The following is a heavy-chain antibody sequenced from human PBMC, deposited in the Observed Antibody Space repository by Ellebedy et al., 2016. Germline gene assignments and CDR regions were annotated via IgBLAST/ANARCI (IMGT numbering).Heavy chain of an antibody. V-gene: IGHV3-66*01. D-gene: IGHD6-19*01. Sequence: GESLTISCVVSGFSVSSNYLSWFRQAPGKGLEWVSVIYAGGSTFYADSVKCRFTISRDNSKNTLYLQMNSLRPEDKAVYYVARKPRGWHADHWGQGTLVTVSS. J-gene: IGHJ5*02. CDR3: ARKPRGWHADH. CDR1: GFSVSSNY. CDR2: IYAGGST.